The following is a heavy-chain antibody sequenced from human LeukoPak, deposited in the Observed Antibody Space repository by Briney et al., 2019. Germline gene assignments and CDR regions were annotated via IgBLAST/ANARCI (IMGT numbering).Heavy chain of an antibody. CDR3: ARGIRAAVAGTAFDY. V-gene: IGHV3-30*04. D-gene: IGHD6-19*01. CDR2: ISYDGSNK. J-gene: IGHJ4*02. Sequence: GRSLRLSCAASGFTFSSYAMHWVRQAPGKGQEWVAVISYDGSNKYYADSVKGRFTISRDNSKNTLYLQMNSLRAEDTAVYYCARGIRAAVAGTAFDYWGQGTLVTVSS. CDR1: GFTFSSYA.